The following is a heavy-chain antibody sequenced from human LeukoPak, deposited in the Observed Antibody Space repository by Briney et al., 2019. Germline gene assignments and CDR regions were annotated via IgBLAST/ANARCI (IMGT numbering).Heavy chain of an antibody. CDR3: AKVVSGSLAVGLFDY. CDR1: GFTFSSYA. J-gene: IGHJ4*02. CDR2: ISGSGGST. V-gene: IGHV3-23*01. D-gene: IGHD1-26*01. Sequence: GGSLRLSCAASGFTFSSYAMSWVRQAPGKGLEWVSAISGSGGSTYYADSVKGRFTISRDNSKNTLYLQMNSLRAEDTAVYYCAKVVSGSLAVGLFDYWGQGTLVTVSS.